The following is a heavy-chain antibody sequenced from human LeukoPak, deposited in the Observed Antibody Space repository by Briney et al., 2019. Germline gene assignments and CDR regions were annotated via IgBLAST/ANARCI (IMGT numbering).Heavy chain of an antibody. V-gene: IGHV1-69*05. CDR1: GGTFSSYA. D-gene: IGHD2-15*01. CDR2: IIPIFGTA. Sequence: ASVKVSCKASGGTFSSYAISWVRQAPGQGLEWMGGIIPIFGTANYAQKFQGRVTITTDESTSTAYTELSSLRSEDTAVYYCARDGSAPTPDAFDIWGQGTMVTVSS. J-gene: IGHJ3*02. CDR3: ARDGSAPTPDAFDI.